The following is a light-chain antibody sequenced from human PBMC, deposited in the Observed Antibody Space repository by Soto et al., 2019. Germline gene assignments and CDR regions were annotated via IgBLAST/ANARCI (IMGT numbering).Light chain of an antibody. CDR3: SSYTSSSSYV. CDR1: SSDVGAYNS. CDR2: DVS. V-gene: IGLV2-14*01. Sequence: QSALTQPASVSGSPGQSITISCTGTSSDVGAYNSVSWYQQYPGKAPKLVIHDVSNRPSGVSNRFSGSKSGNTASLTISGLQAEDEADYYCSSYTSSSSYVFGSGTKVT. J-gene: IGLJ1*01.